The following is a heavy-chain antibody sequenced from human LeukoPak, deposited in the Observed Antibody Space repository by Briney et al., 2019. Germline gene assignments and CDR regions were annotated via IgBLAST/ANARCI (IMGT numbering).Heavy chain of an antibody. CDR3: ARAVTTGNFDY. Sequence: SQTLSLTCTVSGGSISGGGYYWSWVRQRPGKGLEWIGYIYYSGGTNYNPSLKSRVIISVDTSKNQFSLKLSSVTAADTAVYYCARAVTTGNFDYWGQGTLVTVSS. D-gene: IGHD4-11*01. CDR2: IYYSGGT. V-gene: IGHV4-31*03. J-gene: IGHJ4*02. CDR1: GGSISGGGYY.